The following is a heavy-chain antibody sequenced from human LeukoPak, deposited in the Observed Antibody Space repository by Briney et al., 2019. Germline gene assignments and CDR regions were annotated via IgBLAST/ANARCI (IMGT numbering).Heavy chain of an antibody. CDR2: INPNSGGT. V-gene: IGHV1-2*02. J-gene: IGHJ5*02. CDR1: GYTFTGYY. CDR3: ARGPIAAAGPYNWFDP. D-gene: IGHD6-13*01. Sequence: ASVKVSCKASGYTFTGYYMHWVRQAPGQGLEWMGWINPNSGGTNYAQKFQGRVTMTRDTSISTAYMELSRLRSDDTAVYYCARGPIAAAGPYNWFDPWGQGTLVTVPS.